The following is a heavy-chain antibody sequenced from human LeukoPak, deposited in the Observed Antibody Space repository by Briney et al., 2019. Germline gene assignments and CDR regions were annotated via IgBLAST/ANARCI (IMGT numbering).Heavy chain of an antibody. Sequence: ASVNLSCNASGYTFTSYDNNWVRHATAQGLEWMGWMNPNSGNTSNSQKFQRRGTMTRNTSISTDYMELSSLRSEDTAVYYCARGVYDFWSGYYYYYGMDVWGQGTTVTVSS. D-gene: IGHD3-3*01. V-gene: IGHV1-8*01. J-gene: IGHJ6*02. CDR3: ARGVYDFWSGYYYYYGMDV. CDR1: GYTFTSYD. CDR2: MNPNSGNT.